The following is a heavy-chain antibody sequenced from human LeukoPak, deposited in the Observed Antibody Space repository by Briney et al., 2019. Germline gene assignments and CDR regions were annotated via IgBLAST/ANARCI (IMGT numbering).Heavy chain of an antibody. Sequence: SETLSLTCTVSGVSIASRPFYWTWIRQPPGKGLEWVGFISSNGDTYYNPSLEVRLTISRDTSNNRFSLRLTPVSATDTAVYFCARLGPDNGQSVGALDFWGPGQCSPSPQ. CDR2: ISSNGDT. V-gene: IGHV4-30-4*01. J-gene: IGHJ3*01. CDR3: ARLGPDNGQSVGALDF. D-gene: IGHD4-17*01. CDR1: GVSIASRPFY.